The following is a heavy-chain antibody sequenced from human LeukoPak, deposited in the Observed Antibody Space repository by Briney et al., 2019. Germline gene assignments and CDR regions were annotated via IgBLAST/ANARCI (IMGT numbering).Heavy chain of an antibody. D-gene: IGHD6-6*01. CDR2: IYYSGST. CDR3: AREIIAAHNWFDP. CDR1: GGSISSNY. V-gene: IGHV4-59*12. Sequence: SETLSLTCTVSGGSISSNYWSWIRQPPGKGLEWIGYIYYSGSTNYNPSLKSRVTISVDTSKNQFSLKLSSVTAADTAVYYCAREIIAAHNWFDPWGQGTLVTVSS. J-gene: IGHJ5*02.